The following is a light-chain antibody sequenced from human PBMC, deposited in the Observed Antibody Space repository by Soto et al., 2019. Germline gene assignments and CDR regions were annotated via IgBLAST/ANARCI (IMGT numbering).Light chain of an antibody. V-gene: IGLV1-40*01. Sequence: QSVLTQPPSVSGAPGQRVTISCTGSSSNIGTTYDVHRYQQFPGTAPKFLIYGNSNRPSGVPDRFSGSKSGTSASLAITGLQAEDEADYYCQSYDSSLSGGGFGGGTKLTVL. J-gene: IGLJ2*01. CDR1: SSNIGTTYD. CDR3: QSYDSSLSGGG. CDR2: GNS.